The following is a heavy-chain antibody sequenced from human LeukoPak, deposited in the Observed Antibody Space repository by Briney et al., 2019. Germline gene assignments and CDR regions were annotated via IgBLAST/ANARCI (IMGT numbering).Heavy chain of an antibody. J-gene: IGHJ3*02. CDR2: IYTSGST. CDR1: GGSISSYY. Sequence: SETLSLTCTVSGGSISSYYWSWIRQPAGKGLEWIGRIYTSGSTNYNPSLKSRVTISVDTSKNQFSLKLSSVTAADTAVYYCARLGYDILTGYYQNAFDIWGQGTMVTVSS. D-gene: IGHD3-9*01. V-gene: IGHV4-4*07. CDR3: ARLGYDILTGYYQNAFDI.